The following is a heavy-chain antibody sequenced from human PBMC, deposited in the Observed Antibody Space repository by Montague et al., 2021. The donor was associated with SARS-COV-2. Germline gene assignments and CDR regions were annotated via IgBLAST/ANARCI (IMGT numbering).Heavy chain of an antibody. CDR3: VKDVDAWGYNLFDY. V-gene: IGHV3-23*01. J-gene: IGHJ4*02. CDR2: ISGESGGT. D-gene: IGHD1-14*01. Sequence: SLRLSCAASGLMFSNYAMTWVRQAPGKGLEWVSTISGESGGTYYADSVKGRFTISRDNSKYTPYLQMDSLRAEDTAVYYCVKDVDAWGYNLFDYWGQGTLVTVSS. CDR1: GLMFSNYA.